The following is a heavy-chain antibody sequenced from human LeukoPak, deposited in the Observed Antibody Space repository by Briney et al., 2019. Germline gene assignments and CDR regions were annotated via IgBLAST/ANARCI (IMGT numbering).Heavy chain of an antibody. J-gene: IGHJ4*02. V-gene: IGHV3-30*04. Sequence: PGGSLRLPCAASGFTFSSYAMHWVRQAPGKGLEWVAVISYDGSNKYYADSVKGRFTISRDNSKNTLYLQMNSLRAEDTAVYYCARGPMTTVDYWGQGTLVTVSS. D-gene: IGHD4-11*01. CDR1: GFTFSSYA. CDR3: ARGPMTTVDY. CDR2: ISYDGSNK.